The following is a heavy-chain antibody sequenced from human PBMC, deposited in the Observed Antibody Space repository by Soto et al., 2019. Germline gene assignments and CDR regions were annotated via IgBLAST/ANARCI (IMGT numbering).Heavy chain of an antibody. CDR2: IIPIFGTA. CDR3: ARGPKWGMITFRGAFDY. V-gene: IGHV1-69*12. Sequence: QVQLVQSGAEVKKPGSSVKVSCKASGGTFSSYAISWVRQAPGQGLEWMGGIIPIFGTANYAQKFQGRVTITADEATSTASMELSSLRSEDTAVYYCARGPKWGMITFRGAFDYWAREPWSPSPQ. J-gene: IGHJ4*02. D-gene: IGHD3-16*01. CDR1: GGTFSSYA.